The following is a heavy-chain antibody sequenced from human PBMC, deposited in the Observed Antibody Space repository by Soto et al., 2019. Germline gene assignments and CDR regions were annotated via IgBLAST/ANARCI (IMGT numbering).Heavy chain of an antibody. J-gene: IGHJ4*02. CDR1: GGTFSSYA. D-gene: IGHD3-16*01. V-gene: IGHV1-69*12. CDR3: ARGQTGGGWGYYFDY. Sequence: QVQLVQSGAEVKKPGSSVKVSCKASGGTFSSYAIDWVRQAPGQGLEWMGGIIPIFGTADYAQKIQGRVTITADESTSTAYMELSSLRSEDTAVYYCARGQTGGGWGYYFDYWSQGTLVTVSS. CDR2: IIPIFGTA.